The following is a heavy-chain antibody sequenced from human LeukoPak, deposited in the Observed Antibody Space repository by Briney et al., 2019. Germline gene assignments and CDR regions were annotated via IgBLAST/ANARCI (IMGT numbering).Heavy chain of an antibody. D-gene: IGHD3-22*01. V-gene: IGHV3-66*01. Sequence: GGSLRLSCAASGFTVSSNYMSWVRQAPGKGLEWVSVIYIGGSTYYADSVKGRFTISRDNSKNTLYLQMNSLRAEDTAVYYCARDSYYYDSSGYSFDIWGQGTMVTVSS. J-gene: IGHJ3*02. CDR2: IYIGGST. CDR1: GFTVSSNY. CDR3: ARDSYYYDSSGYSFDI.